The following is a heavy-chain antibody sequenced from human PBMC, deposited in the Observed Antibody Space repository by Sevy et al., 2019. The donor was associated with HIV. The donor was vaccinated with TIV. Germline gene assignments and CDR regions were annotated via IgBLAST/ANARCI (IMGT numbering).Heavy chain of an antibody. CDR2: TSYDGSNK. CDR1: GFTFSSYA. Sequence: GGSLRLSCAASGFTFSSYAMHWVRQAPGKGLEWVAVTSYDGSNKYYADSVKGRFTISRDNSKNTLYLQMNSLRAEDTAVYYCARDIGYYDFWSGYYLSYYYYGMDVWGQGTTVTVSS. D-gene: IGHD3-3*01. V-gene: IGHV3-30-3*01. J-gene: IGHJ6*02. CDR3: ARDIGYYDFWSGYYLSYYYYGMDV.